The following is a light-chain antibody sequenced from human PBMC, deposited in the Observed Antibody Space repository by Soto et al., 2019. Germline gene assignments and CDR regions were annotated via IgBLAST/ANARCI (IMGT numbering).Light chain of an antibody. CDR2: GNS. CDR1: SSNIGAGYD. J-gene: IGLJ2*01. V-gene: IGLV1-40*01. CDR3: QSYDSSLSAVV. Sequence: QPVLTQPPSVSGAPGQGVTISCTGSSSNIGAGYDVHWYQQLPGTAPKLLIYGNSNRPSGVPDRFSGSKSGTSASLAITGLQAEDEADYYCQSYDSSLSAVVFGGGTKVTVL.